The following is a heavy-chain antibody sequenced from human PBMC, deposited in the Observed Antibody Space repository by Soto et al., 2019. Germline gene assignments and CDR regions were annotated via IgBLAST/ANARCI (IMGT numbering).Heavy chain of an antibody. V-gene: IGHV3-9*01. CDR2: ISWSGGSI. Sequence: EVQLEESGGGLVQPGRSLRLSCAASGFNFDDYAMHWVRQAPGKGLEWVSGISWSGGSIGYADSVKGRFTISRDNAKNSLYLQMSSLRTEDTALYFCAKDDKIYGAGRYGMDVWGQGTTVTVSS. D-gene: IGHD3-10*01. J-gene: IGHJ6*02. CDR3: AKDDKIYGAGRYGMDV. CDR1: GFNFDDYA.